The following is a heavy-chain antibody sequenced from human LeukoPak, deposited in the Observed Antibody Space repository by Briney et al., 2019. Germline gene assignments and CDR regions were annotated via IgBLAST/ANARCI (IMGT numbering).Heavy chain of an antibody. Sequence: PSETLSLTCAVYGGSFSGYYWSWIRQPPGKGLEWIGEINHSGSTNYNPSLKSRVTISVDTSKNQFSLKLSSVTAADTAVYYCARDRGYSYGYGLNWFDPWGQGTLVTVSS. CDR2: INHSGST. D-gene: IGHD5-18*01. CDR3: ARDRGYSYGYGLNWFDP. V-gene: IGHV4-34*01. CDR1: GGSFSGYY. J-gene: IGHJ5*02.